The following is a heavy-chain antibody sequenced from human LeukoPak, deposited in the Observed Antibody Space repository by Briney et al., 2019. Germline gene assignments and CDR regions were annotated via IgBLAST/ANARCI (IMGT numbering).Heavy chain of an antibody. J-gene: IGHJ4*02. CDR1: GFTFSNYG. Sequence: PGRSLRLSCAASGFTFSNYGMHWVRQAPGKGLEWVAIIWYDGTNKYYADSVKGRFTISRDNSKNTLCLQMNSLRAEDTAVYYCARDGEPGYCSGGSCYMDFDYWGQGTLVTVSS. V-gene: IGHV3-33*01. CDR2: IWYDGTNK. CDR3: ARDGEPGYCSGGSCYMDFDY. D-gene: IGHD2-15*01.